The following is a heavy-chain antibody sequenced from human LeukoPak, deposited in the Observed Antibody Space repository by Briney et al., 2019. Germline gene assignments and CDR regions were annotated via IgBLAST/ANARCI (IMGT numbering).Heavy chain of an antibody. CDR2: INHSGST. CDR1: GGSFSGYY. J-gene: IGHJ4*02. Sequence: SETLPLTCAVYGGSFSGYYWSWIRQPPGKGLEWIGEINHSGSTNYNPSLKSRDTISVATSKNQFSLKLSAVTAADTAVYYCARGPLRYFDWLPPIDYWGQGTLVTVSS. CDR3: ARGPLRYFDWLPPIDY. V-gene: IGHV4-34*01. D-gene: IGHD3-9*01.